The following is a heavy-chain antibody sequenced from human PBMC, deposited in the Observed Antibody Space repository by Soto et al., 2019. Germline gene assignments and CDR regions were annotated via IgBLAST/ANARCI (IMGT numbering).Heavy chain of an antibody. CDR3: ARGAYYYDSSAYYSN. CDR1: GFTFSSYS. Sequence: EVQLVESGGGLVKPGGSLRLSCAASGFTFSSYSMNWVCQAPGKGLEWVSSISSSSSYIYYADSVKGRFTISRDNAKNSLYLQMNSLRAEDTAVYYCARGAYYYDSSAYYSNWGQGTLVTVSS. D-gene: IGHD3-22*01. J-gene: IGHJ4*02. CDR2: ISSSSSYI. V-gene: IGHV3-21*01.